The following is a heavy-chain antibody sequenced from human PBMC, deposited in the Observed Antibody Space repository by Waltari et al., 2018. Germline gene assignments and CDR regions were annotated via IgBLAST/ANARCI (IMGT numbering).Heavy chain of an antibody. Sequence: EVQLLESGGGLVQPGGSLRLSCAASGFTFSSYAMSWVRQAPGKGLEWVSVIYSGGSTYYADSVKGRFTISRDNSKNTLYLQMNSLRAVDTAVYYCAKDSMLGGQGTLVTVSS. V-gene: IGHV3-23*03. CDR3: AKDSML. CDR2: IYSGGST. J-gene: IGHJ4*02. CDR1: GFTFSSYA. D-gene: IGHD2-8*01.